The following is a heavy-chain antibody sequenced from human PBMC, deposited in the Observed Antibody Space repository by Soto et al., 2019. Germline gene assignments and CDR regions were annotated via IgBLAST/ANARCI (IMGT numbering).Heavy chain of an antibody. V-gene: IGHV4-30-4*01. CDR3: ARAGFSYGHLLF. CDR2: VFYSGAT. J-gene: IGHJ4*02. D-gene: IGHD3-10*01. Sequence: TLSLTGNVSGGPVKTGDYYWKWIRQPPGKGLEWIGYVFYSGATNYSPSLKSRAAISMDTSKNQFSLSLTSVTAADTAVYYCARAGFSYGHLLFWGQGIRVTVSS. CDR1: GGPVKTGDYY.